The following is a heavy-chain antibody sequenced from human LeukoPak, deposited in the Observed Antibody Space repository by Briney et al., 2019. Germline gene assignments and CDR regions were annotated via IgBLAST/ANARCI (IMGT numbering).Heavy chain of an antibody. CDR2: TYYSGST. Sequence: PSETLSLTCTVSGGSISSSSYYWGWIRQPPGKGLEWIGSTYYSGSTYYNPSLKSRVTISVDTSKNQFSLKLSSVTAADTAVYYCARLRRIWSGYYTGYYYYYMDVWGKGTTVTVSS. D-gene: IGHD3-3*01. CDR3: ARLRRIWSGYYTGYYYYYMDV. CDR1: GGSISSSSYY. J-gene: IGHJ6*03. V-gene: IGHV4-39*01.